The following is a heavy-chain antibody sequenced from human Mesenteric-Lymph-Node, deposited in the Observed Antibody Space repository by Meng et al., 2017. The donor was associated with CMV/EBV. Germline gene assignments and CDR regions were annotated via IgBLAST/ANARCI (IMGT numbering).Heavy chain of an antibody. J-gene: IGHJ6*02. CDR1: GYTFTDYY. CDR3: ATRYDFWSGYQNYYYYGMDV. Sequence: ASVKVSCKASGYTFTDYYIHWVRQAPGQGLEWMGWINPNTGGTVSAQKFQGRVTMTRYTSISTAYMELSSLRSDDTAVYYCATRYDFWSGYQNYYYYGMDVWGQGTTVTVSS. V-gene: IGHV1-2*02. D-gene: IGHD3-3*01. CDR2: INPNTGGT.